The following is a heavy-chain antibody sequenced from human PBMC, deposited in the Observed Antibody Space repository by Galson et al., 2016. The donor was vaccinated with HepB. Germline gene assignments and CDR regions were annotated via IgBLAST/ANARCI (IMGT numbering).Heavy chain of an antibody. D-gene: IGHD6-25*01. V-gene: IGHV4-61*02. Sequence: QPAGRGLEWIGRIYTSGSTNYNPSLKSRVTISVDTSKTQFSLKLSSVTAADTAVYYCAREGYSSGWAPAFDDWGQGTLVTVSS. CDR2: IYTSGST. CDR3: AREGYSSGWAPAFDD. J-gene: IGHJ4*02.